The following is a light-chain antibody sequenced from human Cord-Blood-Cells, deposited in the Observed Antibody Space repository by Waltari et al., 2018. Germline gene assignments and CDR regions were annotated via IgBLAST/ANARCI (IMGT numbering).Light chain of an antibody. CDR3: QQYYSTPLT. CDR1: QSVLYSFNNKYY. V-gene: IGKV4-1*01. J-gene: IGKJ4*01. CDR2: WAS. Sequence: DIVMTQSPDSLAVSLGERATINCKSSQSVLYSFNNKYYLAWYQPKPGQPPKLLIYWASTRESGVPDRFSGSGSGTDFTLTISSLQAEDVAVYYCQQYYSTPLTFGGGTKVEIK.